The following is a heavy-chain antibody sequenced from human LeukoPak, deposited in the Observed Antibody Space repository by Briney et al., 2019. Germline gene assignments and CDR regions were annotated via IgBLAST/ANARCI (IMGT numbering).Heavy chain of an antibody. Sequence: SETLSLTCAVYGGSFSGYYWSWIRQAPGKGLEWIGGINHSGSTNYNPSLKSRVTISVDTSKNQFSLKLSSVTAADTAVYYCARDIVVVTARWFDPWGQGTLVTVSS. V-gene: IGHV4-34*01. J-gene: IGHJ5*02. CDR2: INHSGST. CDR3: ARDIVVVTARWFDP. D-gene: IGHD2-21*02. CDR1: GGSFSGYY.